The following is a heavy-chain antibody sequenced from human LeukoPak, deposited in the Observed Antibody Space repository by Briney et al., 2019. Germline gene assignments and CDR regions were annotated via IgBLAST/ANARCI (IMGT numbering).Heavy chain of an antibody. CDR1: GGSISSYY. V-gene: IGHV4-59*08. J-gene: IGHJ4*02. CDR3: AASSHNYYFDY. Sequence: PSETLSLTCTVSGGSISSYYWSWIRQPPGKGLEWIGYIYYSGSTNYNPSLKSRVTISVDTSKNQFSLKLSSVTAADTAVYYCAASSHNYYFDYWGQGTLVTVSS. D-gene: IGHD1-20*01. CDR2: IYYSGST.